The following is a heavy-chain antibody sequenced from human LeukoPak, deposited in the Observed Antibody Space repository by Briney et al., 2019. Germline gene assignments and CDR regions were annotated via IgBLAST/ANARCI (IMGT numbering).Heavy chain of an antibody. CDR3: ARGDILTGHFKYNWFDP. D-gene: IGHD3-9*01. CDR2: ISAYNGNT. CDR1: GYTFTSYG. Sequence: VASVKVSCKASGYTFTSYGISWVRQAPGQGLEWMGWISAYNGNTNYAQKFQGRVTMTRDTSTSTVYMELSSLRSEDTAVYYCARGDILTGHFKYNWFDPWGQGTLVTVSS. J-gene: IGHJ5*02. V-gene: IGHV1-18*01.